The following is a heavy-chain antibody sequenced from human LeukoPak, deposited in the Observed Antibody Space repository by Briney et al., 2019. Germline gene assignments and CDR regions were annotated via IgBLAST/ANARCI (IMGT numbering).Heavy chain of an antibody. D-gene: IGHD5-18*01. CDR1: GFTFSSYS. CDR2: ISTSSNTI. J-gene: IGHJ4*02. Sequence: GGSLRLSCAASGFTFSSYSLNWVRQALGKGLEWLSNISTSSNTIYYADSVKGRFTISRDNAKNSLYLQMNSLREEDTAVYYCAMKSGYTYGFNYWGQGTLVTVSS. CDR3: AMKSGYTYGFNY. V-gene: IGHV3-48*02.